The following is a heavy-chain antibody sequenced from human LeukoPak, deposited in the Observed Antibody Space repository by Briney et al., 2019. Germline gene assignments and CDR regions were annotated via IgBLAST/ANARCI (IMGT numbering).Heavy chain of an antibody. V-gene: IGHV3-53*01. J-gene: IGHJ4*02. D-gene: IGHD5-24*01. CDR3: ARGPGDGYNYAIFDY. Sequence: GGSLRLSCAASGFTVSRNYMNWVRQAPGKGLEWGSVINSGGSTYYADSVKGRLTLSRNNSKNTLYLQMNSLKAEDTAVYYCARGPGDGYNYAIFDYWGQGTLVSVCS. CDR1: GFTVSRNY. CDR2: INSGGST.